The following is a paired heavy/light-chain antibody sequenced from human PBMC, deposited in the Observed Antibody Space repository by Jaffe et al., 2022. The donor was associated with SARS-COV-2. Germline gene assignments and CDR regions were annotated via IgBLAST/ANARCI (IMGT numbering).Light chain of an antibody. V-gene: IGKV1-16*01. Sequence: DIQMTQSPSSLSASVGDRVTITCRASQDIYILLAWYQQKPGKAPKSLIYAASSLQSGVSSRFSGSGSGTDFTLTISSLQPEDFATYYCQQYKTYPITFGEGTKVEI. J-gene: IGKJ4*01. CDR3: QQYKTYPIT. CDR2: AAS. CDR1: QDIYIL.
Heavy chain of an antibody. D-gene: IGHD4-4*01. CDR1: GAAISNSGYY. Sequence: QVQLQESGPGLVKPSETLSLTCTVSGAAISNSGYYWGWIRQSPGKGPEWLGSIYYNGATYYNSSLKSRITMSVDTSMNHFSLRLSSVTAADTAVYYCARSFLYDDNSRWFDPWGQGILVTVSS. CDR2: IYYNGAT. V-gene: IGHV4-39*02. CDR3: ARSFLYDDNSRWFDP. J-gene: IGHJ5*02.